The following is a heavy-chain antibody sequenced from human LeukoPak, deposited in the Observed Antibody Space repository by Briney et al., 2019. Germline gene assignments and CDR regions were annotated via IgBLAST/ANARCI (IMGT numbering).Heavy chain of an antibody. CDR3: ARGDDSSGDY. Sequence: GWSLRLSCAASGFTFSSYSMNWVRQAPGKGLEWVSSISSSSSYIYYADSVKGRFTISRDNAKNSLYLQMNSLRAEDTAVYYCARGDDSSGDYWGQGTLITVSS. CDR1: GFTFSSYS. CDR2: ISSSSSYI. J-gene: IGHJ4*02. D-gene: IGHD1-1*01. V-gene: IGHV3-21*01.